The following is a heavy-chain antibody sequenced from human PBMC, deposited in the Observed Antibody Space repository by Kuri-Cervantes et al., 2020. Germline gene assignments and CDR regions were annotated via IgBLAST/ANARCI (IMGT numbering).Heavy chain of an antibody. CDR1: GFSLTTSRVG. V-gene: IGHV2-5*02. CDR3: AQIPVRHYYDSSGYYENYYYYYGMDV. Sequence: SGPTLVKPTQTLTLTCTFSGFSLTTSRVGVGWIRQPPGKALEWLALIFWDDDKRYSSSLKSRLTITKDTSKNQVVLTMTNMDPVDTATYYCAQIPVRHYYDSSGYYENYYYYYGMDVWGQGTTVTVSS. J-gene: IGHJ6*02. CDR2: IFWDDDK. D-gene: IGHD3-22*01.